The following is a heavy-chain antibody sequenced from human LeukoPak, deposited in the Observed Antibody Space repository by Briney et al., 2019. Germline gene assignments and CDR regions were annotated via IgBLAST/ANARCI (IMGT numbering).Heavy chain of an antibody. CDR3: ARVAYSAYDYPTLLPPFDY. J-gene: IGHJ4*02. V-gene: IGHV3-21*04. Sequence: GGSLRLSCAASGFTFSSYSMNWVRQAPGKGLEWVSSISSSSSYIYYADSVKGRFTISRDNAKNSLYLQMNSLRAEDTALYSCARVAYSAYDYPTLLPPFDYWGQGTLVTVSS. CDR1: GFTFSSYS. D-gene: IGHD5-12*01. CDR2: ISSSSSYI.